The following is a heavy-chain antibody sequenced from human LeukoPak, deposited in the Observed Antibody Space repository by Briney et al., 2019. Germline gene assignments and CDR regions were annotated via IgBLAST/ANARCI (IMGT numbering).Heavy chain of an antibody. CDR3: TRGAGWLIDY. V-gene: IGHV4-59*01. Sequence: SETLSLTCTVSGGSISSYFWSWIRQPPGKGLEWIGYIYYSGSTNYNPSLKSRVTISVDTSKNQFSLKLSSVTAADTAVYYCTRGAGWLIDYWGQGILVTVSS. CDR2: IYYSGST. D-gene: IGHD3-16*01. J-gene: IGHJ4*02. CDR1: GGSISSYF.